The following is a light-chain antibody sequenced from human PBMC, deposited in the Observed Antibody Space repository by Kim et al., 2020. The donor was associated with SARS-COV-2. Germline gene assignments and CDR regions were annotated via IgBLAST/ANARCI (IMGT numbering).Light chain of an antibody. CDR3: QVWDNTSGVG. Sequence: SYELTQPPSVSVAPGKTARITCGGNHIGSKSVHWYQQKPSQAPVVVIYYDSDRSSGIPERFSGSNSGNTGTLTISRVEAGDEADYYCQVWDNTSGVGFGG. CDR2: YDS. J-gene: IGLJ2*01. V-gene: IGLV3-21*04. CDR1: HIGSKS.